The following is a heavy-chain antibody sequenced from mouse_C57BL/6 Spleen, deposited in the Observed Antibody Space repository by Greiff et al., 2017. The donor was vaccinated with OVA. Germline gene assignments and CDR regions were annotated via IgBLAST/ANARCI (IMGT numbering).Heavy chain of an antibody. V-gene: IGHV1-53*01. Sequence: QVQLQQPGPELVKPGASVKLSCKASGYTFTSYWMHWVKQRPGQGLEWIGNINPSNGGTNYNEKFKSKATLTVDKSSSTAYMQLSSLTSEDSAVYYCAQGEITTVVAKNFDVWGTGTTVTVSS. CDR2: INPSNGGT. D-gene: IGHD1-1*01. CDR3: AQGEITTVVAKNFDV. CDR1: GYTFTSYW. J-gene: IGHJ1*03.